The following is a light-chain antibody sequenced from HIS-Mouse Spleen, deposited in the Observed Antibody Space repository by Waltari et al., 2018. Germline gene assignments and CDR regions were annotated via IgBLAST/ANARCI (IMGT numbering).Light chain of an antibody. V-gene: IGLV1-47*01. CDR3: AAWDDSLSGVV. Sequence: QSVLTQPPSASGTPGPRVTTTCSGLSPNTGRHSLHWYQQLPGTAPKLLIYRNNQRPSGVPDRFSGSKSGTSASLAISGLRSEDEADYYCAAWDDSLSGVVFGGGTKLTVL. CDR2: RNN. J-gene: IGLJ2*01. CDR1: SPNTGRHS.